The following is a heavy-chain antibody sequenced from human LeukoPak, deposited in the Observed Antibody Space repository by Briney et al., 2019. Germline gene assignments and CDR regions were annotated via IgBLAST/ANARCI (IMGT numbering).Heavy chain of an antibody. CDR2: ISSDGGST. V-gene: IGHV3-64*02. D-gene: IGHD1-26*01. J-gene: IGHJ4*02. CDR3: ARSNNIVGATYFDY. Sequence: GGSLRLSCAASGFTFSTYAMHWVRQAPGKGLEYISSISSDGGSTYYEDSVKGRFTISRDNSKKTLYLQMGRLRAEDMAVYYCARSNNIVGATYFDYWGQGTLVTVSS. CDR1: GFTFSTYA.